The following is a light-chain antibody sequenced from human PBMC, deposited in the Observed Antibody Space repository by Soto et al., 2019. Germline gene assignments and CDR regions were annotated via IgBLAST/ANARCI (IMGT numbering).Light chain of an antibody. V-gene: IGLV2-14*02. CDR1: SSDVGSYNL. CDR2: EGS. Sequence: QSVLTQPASVSGSPGQSITISCTGTSSDVGSYNLVSWYQQHPGKAPKLMIYEGSKRPSGVPDRFSGSKSGNTASLTVSGLQAEDEADYYCSSFAGSPVVFGGGTKLTVL. CDR3: SSFAGSPVV. J-gene: IGLJ2*01.